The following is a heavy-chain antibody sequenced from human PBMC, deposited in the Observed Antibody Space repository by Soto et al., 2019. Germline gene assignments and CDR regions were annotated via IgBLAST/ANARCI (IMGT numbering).Heavy chain of an antibody. Sequence: QVQLVQSGTEVKKPGASVKVSCKASGYTFTTYGISWVRQAPGQGLEWMGWISADDGETSYAQKSQDRVTMTTNPNSGKGSMELRRLKSGDTAGYSGARAPRLHRNCSRGGGLDPWGQGTLVTVSS. CDR3: ARAPRLHRNCSRGGGLDP. D-gene: IGHD5-12*01. V-gene: IGHV1-18*01. CDR2: ISADDGET. J-gene: IGHJ5*02. CDR1: GYTFTTYG.